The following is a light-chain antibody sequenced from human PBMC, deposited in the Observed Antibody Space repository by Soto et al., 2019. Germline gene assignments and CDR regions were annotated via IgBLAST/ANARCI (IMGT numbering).Light chain of an antibody. CDR3: CSYAGSFYV. J-gene: IGLJ1*01. CDR2: DVS. V-gene: IGLV2-11*01. Sequence: ALTQPRSVSGSPGQSVTISCTGTSSDVGGYNYVSWYQQHPGKAPKLMIYDVSKRPSGVPDRFSGSKSGNTASLTISGLQAEDEADYYCCSYAGSFYVFGTGTQLTVL. CDR1: SSDVGGYNY.